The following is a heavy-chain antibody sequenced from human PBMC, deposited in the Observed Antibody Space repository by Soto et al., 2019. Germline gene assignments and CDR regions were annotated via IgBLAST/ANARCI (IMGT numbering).Heavy chain of an antibody. Sequence: PSETLSLPCTVSGGSISSYDWVWIRQPPGKGLDWIGYVYNSESINYNPSLKSRVTISVDTFKNQFSLKLSSVTAADTAVYFCAGNYQAMITGGGVIVHSQDPLAVWGQGTTVTVSS. CDR3: AGNYQAMITGGGVIVHSQDPLAV. D-gene: IGHD3-16*02. CDR2: VYNSESI. V-gene: IGHV4-59*01. J-gene: IGHJ6*02. CDR1: GGSISSYD.